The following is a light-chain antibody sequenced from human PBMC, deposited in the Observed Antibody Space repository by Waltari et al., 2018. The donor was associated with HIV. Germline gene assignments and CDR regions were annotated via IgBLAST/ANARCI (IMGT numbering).Light chain of an antibody. Sequence: QSVLTQPPSASGTPGQRVTISCSGSSSNIGSNYVYWYQQLPGTAPDLLIYRNNQRPSGVPDRFSGSKSGTSASLAISGVRSEDEADYYCAAWDDSLLYVFGTGTKVTVL. J-gene: IGLJ1*01. V-gene: IGLV1-47*01. CDR3: AAWDDSLLYV. CDR1: SSNIGSNY. CDR2: RNN.